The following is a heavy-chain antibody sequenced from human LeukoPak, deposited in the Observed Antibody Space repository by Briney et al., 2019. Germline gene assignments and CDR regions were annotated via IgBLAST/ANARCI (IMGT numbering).Heavy chain of an antibody. Sequence: GGSLRLSCAASGFTVSSNYTSWVRQAPGKGLEWVSVTYSGGSTYYADSVKGRFTISRDNSKNTLYLQMNSLRAEDTAVYYCARFLVGDYWGQGTLVTVSS. D-gene: IGHD3-3*01. CDR3: ARFLVGDY. V-gene: IGHV3-66*01. CDR1: GFTVSSNY. J-gene: IGHJ4*02. CDR2: TYSGGST.